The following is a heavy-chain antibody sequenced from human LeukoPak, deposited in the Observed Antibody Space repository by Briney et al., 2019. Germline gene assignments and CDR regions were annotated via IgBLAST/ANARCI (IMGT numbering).Heavy chain of an antibody. CDR2: MNPNSGNT. CDR3: ARPIATAGIWAWYFQH. Sequence: EASVKVSCKASGYTFTSYDINWVRQATGQGLEWMGWMNPNSGNTGYAQNFQGRVTMTADTSTSTVYMELRSLRSDDTAVYYCARPIATAGIWAWYFQHWGQGTLVTVSS. V-gene: IGHV1-8*02. D-gene: IGHD6-13*01. CDR1: GYTFTSYD. J-gene: IGHJ1*01.